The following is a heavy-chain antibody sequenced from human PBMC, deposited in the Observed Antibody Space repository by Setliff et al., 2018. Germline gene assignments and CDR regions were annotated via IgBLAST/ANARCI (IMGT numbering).Heavy chain of an antibody. D-gene: IGHD3-10*01. Sequence: KTSETLSLTCTVSGGSVSSGSYYWSWIRQPAGKGLEWFGHIYKSGSTNYNPSLKSRVTMSLDTSKNQFSLNLYSVTAADTAIYYCARHKVIKKEFIRLTWFDPWGQGTPVTVSS. V-gene: IGHV4-61*09. CDR3: ARHKVIKKEFIRLTWFDP. CDR1: GGSVSSGSYY. CDR2: IYKSGST. J-gene: IGHJ5*02.